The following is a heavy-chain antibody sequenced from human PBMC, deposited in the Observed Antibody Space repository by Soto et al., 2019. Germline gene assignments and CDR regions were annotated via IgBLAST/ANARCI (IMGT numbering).Heavy chain of an antibody. V-gene: IGHV4-59*12. CDR2: IYYSGST. CDR3: AREGSYSAYNFAHGIQLWSFDF. CDR1: GGSISSYY. D-gene: IGHD5-12*01. Sequence: SETLSLTCTVSGGSISSYYWNWIRQPPGKGLEWIGYIYYSGSTNYNPSLKSRVTISVDTSKNHFSLNLSSVTAADMAVYYCAREGSYSAYNFAHGIQLWSFDFWGQGALVTVSS. J-gene: IGHJ4*02.